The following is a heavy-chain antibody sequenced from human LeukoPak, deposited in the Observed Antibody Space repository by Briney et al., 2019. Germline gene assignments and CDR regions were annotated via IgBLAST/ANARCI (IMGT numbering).Heavy chain of an antibody. D-gene: IGHD2-8*01. CDR2: INHSGST. V-gene: IGHV4-34*01. CDR1: GFSFSGYY. J-gene: IGHJ4*02. Sequence: PSETLSLTCAAYGFSFSGYYWSWIRQPPGKGLEWIGEINHSGSTNYNPSLKSRVTISVDTSKNQFSLKLSSVTAADTAVYYCGSLDPNGRNYFDYWGQGTLVTVSS. CDR3: GSLDPNGRNYFDY.